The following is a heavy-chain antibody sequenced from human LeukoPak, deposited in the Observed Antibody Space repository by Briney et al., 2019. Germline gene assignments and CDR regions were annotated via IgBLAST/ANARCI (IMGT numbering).Heavy chain of an antibody. V-gene: IGHV1-69*13. Sequence: GASVKVSCKASGGIFSSYAISWVRQAPGQGLEWMGGINPIFGTANYAHTFQGRVTITADESTRTAYMELSSLRSEDTAVYYCATSVYYDSRREIDPWGQGTLVTVSS. D-gene: IGHD3-22*01. CDR2: INPIFGTA. CDR1: GGIFSSYA. J-gene: IGHJ5*02. CDR3: ATSVYYDSRREIDP.